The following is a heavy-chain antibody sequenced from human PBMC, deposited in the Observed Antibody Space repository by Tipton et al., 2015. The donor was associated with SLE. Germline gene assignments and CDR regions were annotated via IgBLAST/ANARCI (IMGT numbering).Heavy chain of an antibody. Sequence: QLVQSGAEVKKPGASVKVSCKASGYTFTGYYMHWVRQAPGQGLEWMGWINPNSGGTNYAQKFQGRVTMTRDTSITTVYMEVSRLTSDDTAVYYCARRSYFGSEDNWGQGTLVIVSS. CDR1: GYTFTGYY. V-gene: IGHV1-2*02. D-gene: IGHD3-10*01. CDR3: ARRSYFGSEDN. J-gene: IGHJ4*02. CDR2: INPNSGGT.